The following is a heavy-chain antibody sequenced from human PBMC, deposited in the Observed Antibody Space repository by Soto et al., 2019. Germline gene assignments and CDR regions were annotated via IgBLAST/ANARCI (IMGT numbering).Heavy chain of an antibody. CDR3: AREGITMVRGVTFDY. V-gene: IGHV1-18*01. Sequence: APVKVSCKASGYTFTSYGISWVRQAPGQGLEWMGWISAYNGNTNYAQKLQGRVTMTTDTSTSTAYMELRSLRSDDTAVYYCAREGITMVRGVTFDYWGQGTLVTVSS. CDR2: ISAYNGNT. CDR1: GYTFTSYG. J-gene: IGHJ4*02. D-gene: IGHD3-10*01.